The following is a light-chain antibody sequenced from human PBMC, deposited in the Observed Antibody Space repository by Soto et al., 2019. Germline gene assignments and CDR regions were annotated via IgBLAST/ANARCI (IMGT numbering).Light chain of an antibody. V-gene: IGKV3-20*01. CDR1: QSVSSSY. CDR2: GAS. CDR3: QQYESSPIT. Sequence: LLSQSPGTRAISPGGGATSSSRASQSVSSSYLAWYQQKPGQAPSLLIYGASRRATGIPDRFSGSGSGTDFTLTISRLEPEDFAVYYCQQYESSPITFGQGRRPEIK. J-gene: IGKJ5*01.